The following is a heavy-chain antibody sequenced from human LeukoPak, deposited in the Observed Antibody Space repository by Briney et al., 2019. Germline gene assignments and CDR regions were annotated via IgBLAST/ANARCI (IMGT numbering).Heavy chain of an antibody. CDR2: ISGSGGST. CDR3: ARDHHNLQQLGSFDY. D-gene: IGHD4-11*01. J-gene: IGHJ4*02. Sequence: GGSLRLSCAASGFTFSSYAMSWVRQAPGKGLEWVSAISGSGGSTYYADSVKGRFTISRDNAKNSLYLQMNSLRAEDTAVYYCARDHHNLQQLGSFDYWGQGTLVTVS. V-gene: IGHV3-23*01. CDR1: GFTFSSYA.